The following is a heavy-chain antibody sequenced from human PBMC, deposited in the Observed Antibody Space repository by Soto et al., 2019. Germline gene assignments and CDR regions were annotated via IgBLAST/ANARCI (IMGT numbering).Heavy chain of an antibody. V-gene: IGHV1-58*01. Sequence: SVKVSCKASGFTFTSSAVQWVRQARGQRLEWIGWIVVGSGNTNYAQKFQERVTITRDMSTSTAYMELSSLRSEDTAVYYCAAGNSGYGSSDYWGQGTLVTVSS. CDR3: AAGNSGYGSSDY. CDR2: IVVGSGNT. D-gene: IGHD5-12*01. CDR1: GFTFTSSA. J-gene: IGHJ4*02.